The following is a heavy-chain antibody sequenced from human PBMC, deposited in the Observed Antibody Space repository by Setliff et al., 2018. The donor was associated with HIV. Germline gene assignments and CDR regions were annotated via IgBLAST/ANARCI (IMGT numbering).Heavy chain of an antibody. CDR3: ARGSRQLTIFGVVFKTNYYFMDV. J-gene: IGHJ6*03. V-gene: IGHV4-39*07. D-gene: IGHD3-3*01. CDR2: VYYSGIT. CDR1: GGSIIDSRYF. Sequence: SETLSLTCTVSGGSIIDSRYFWGWIRQPPGKGLEWIGSVYYSGITYYSSSLKSRVTISVDTSKNQFSLTLNSVTAADTAVYYCARGSRQLTIFGVVFKTNYYFMDVWGKGTAVTVSS.